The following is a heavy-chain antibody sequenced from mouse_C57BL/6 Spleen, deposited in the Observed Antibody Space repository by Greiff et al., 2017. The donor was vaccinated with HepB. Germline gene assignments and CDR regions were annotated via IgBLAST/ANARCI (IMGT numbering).Heavy chain of an antibody. CDR2: IDPEDGDT. CDR1: GFNIKDYY. V-gene: IGHV14-1*01. J-gene: IGHJ3*01. Sequence: VQLKQSGAELVRPGASVKLSCTASGFNIKDYYMHWVKQRPEQGLEWIGRIDPEDGDTEYAPKFQGKATMTADTSSNTAYLQLSSLTSEDTAVYYCTFYGSRAWFAYWGQGTLVTVSA. CDR3: TFYGSRAWFAY. D-gene: IGHD1-1*01.